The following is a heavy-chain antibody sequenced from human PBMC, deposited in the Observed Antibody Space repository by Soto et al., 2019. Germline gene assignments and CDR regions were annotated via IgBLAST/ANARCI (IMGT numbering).Heavy chain of an antibody. CDR3: ARGRWFDS. J-gene: IGHJ5*01. V-gene: IGHV3-53*01. Sequence: GGSLRLSCAASGFTFSNAWMNWVRQAPGKGLEWVSVVYSGGNTYYADSVKGRFTISRDNSRNTLYLQMNSLRVEDTAVYYCARGRWFDSWGQGTLVTVSS. CDR1: GFTFSNAW. CDR2: VYSGGNT.